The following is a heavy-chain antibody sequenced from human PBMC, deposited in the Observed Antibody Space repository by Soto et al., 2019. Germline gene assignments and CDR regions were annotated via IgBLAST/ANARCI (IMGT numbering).Heavy chain of an antibody. CDR3: ARVPRENYMDV. CDR1: GYTFTSYG. Sequence: ASVKVSCKASGYTFTSYGISWVRQAPGQGLEWMGWISAYNGNTNYAQKLQGRVTMTTDTSTSTAYVELRSLRSDDTAVYYCARVPRENYMDVWGKGTTVTVSS. CDR2: ISAYNGNT. J-gene: IGHJ6*03. V-gene: IGHV1-18*01.